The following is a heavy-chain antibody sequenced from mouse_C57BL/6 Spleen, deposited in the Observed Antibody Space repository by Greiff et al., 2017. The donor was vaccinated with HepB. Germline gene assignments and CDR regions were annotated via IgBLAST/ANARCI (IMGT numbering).Heavy chain of an antibody. V-gene: IGHV1-66*01. CDR1: GYSFTSYY. J-gene: IGHJ4*01. CDR3: ARYYSNPYYAMDY. D-gene: IGHD2-5*01. CDR2: IYPGSGNT. Sequence: QVQLKQSGPELVKPGASVKISCKASGYSFTSYYIHWVKQRPGQGLEWIGWIYPGSGNTKYNEKFKGKATLTADTSSSTAYMQLSSLTSEDSAVYYCARYYSNPYYAMDYWGQGTSVTVSS.